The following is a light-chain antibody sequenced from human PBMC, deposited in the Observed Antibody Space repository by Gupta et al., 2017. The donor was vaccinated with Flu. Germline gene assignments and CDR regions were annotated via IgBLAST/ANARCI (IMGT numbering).Light chain of an antibody. Sequence: EIVLTQSPGTLSLPPGERATLSCRASQSVSSSYLAWYQQKPGQAPRLLIYGASNTATGIPDRFSGSASGTDFTLTISIVEPEDFAVFSCQQDDSSPYTFGQGTKLEIK. V-gene: IGKV3-20*01. CDR2: GAS. CDR3: QQDDSSPYT. J-gene: IGKJ2*01. CDR1: QSVSSSY.